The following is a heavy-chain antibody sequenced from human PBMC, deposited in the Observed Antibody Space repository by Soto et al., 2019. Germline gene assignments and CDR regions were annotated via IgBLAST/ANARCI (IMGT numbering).Heavy chain of an antibody. J-gene: IGHJ4*02. D-gene: IGHD4-17*01. CDR1: GLTVSSYL. CDR3: ARVNYGDYGGVYDY. V-gene: IGHV3-74*01. CDR2: INSDGSST. Sequence: GGSLRLARPASGLTVSSYLVHWVRQAPGKGLVWVSRINSDGSSTSFADSVKGRFTISRDNAKNTLYLQMNSLRAEDTAVYYCARVNYGDYGGVYDYWGQGTLVTVSS.